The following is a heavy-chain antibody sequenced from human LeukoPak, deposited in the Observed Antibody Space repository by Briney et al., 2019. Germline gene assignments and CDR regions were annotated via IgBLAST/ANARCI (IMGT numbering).Heavy chain of an antibody. V-gene: IGHV3-21*01. CDR1: GFTFSSYS. J-gene: IGHJ4*02. CDR2: ISSSSSYI. Sequence: GGSLILSCAASGFTFSSYSMNWVRQAPGKGLEWVSSISSSSSYIYYADSVKGRFTISRDNAKNSLYLQMNSLRAEDTAVYYCASLTMVRGVRRYYWGQGTLVTVSS. CDR3: ASLTMVRGVRRYY. D-gene: IGHD3-10*01.